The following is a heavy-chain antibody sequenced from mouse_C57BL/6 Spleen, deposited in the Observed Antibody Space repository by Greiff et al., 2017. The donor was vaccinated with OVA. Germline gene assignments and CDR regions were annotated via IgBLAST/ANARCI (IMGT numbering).Heavy chain of an antibody. Sequence: QVQLKESGPELVKPGASVKISCKASGYAFSSSWMNWVKQRPGKGLEWIGRIYPGDGDTNYNGKFKGKATLTADKSSSTAYMQLSSLTSEDSAVYFCARGDITTAHYYAMDYWGQGTSVTVSS. CDR1: GYAFSSSW. D-gene: IGHD1-1*01. V-gene: IGHV1-82*01. J-gene: IGHJ4*01. CDR3: ARGDITTAHYYAMDY. CDR2: IYPGDGDT.